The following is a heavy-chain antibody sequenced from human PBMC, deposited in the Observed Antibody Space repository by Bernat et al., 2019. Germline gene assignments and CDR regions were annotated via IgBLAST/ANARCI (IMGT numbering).Heavy chain of an antibody. V-gene: IGHV1-46*01. J-gene: IGHJ6*03. CDR3: ATGLPYRSSFYSYYYMDV. Sequence: QVYLVQSGAEVKKPGASVKVSCKASGHIFSSRYMHWVRQASGQGLEWMGIIRPTDGSTINAQKFQGRVTMTRDTSTSTVYMELSSLRSEDTALYYCATGLPYRSSFYSYYYMDVWGTGTTVTVSS. CDR1: GHIFSSRY. CDR2: IRPTDGST. D-gene: IGHD6-6*01.